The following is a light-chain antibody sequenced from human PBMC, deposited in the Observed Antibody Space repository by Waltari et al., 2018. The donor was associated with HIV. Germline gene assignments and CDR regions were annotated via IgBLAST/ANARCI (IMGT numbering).Light chain of an antibody. J-gene: IGLJ2*01. CDR1: SSDVGAYDY. V-gene: IGLV2-14*01. Sequence: QSALTQPASVSASPGQSITISCTGTSSDVGAYDYVSWYQYHPGKAPKLMISEVSSRPVWGSNRFAGSKSGNTASLTIPGLQAEDEADYYCCSYTSSGTLVFGGGTKLTVL. CDR3: CSYTSSGTLV. CDR2: EVS.